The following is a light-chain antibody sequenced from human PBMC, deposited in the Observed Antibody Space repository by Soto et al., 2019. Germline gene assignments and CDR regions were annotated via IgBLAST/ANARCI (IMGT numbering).Light chain of an antibody. CDR3: TSCNYSLSDVV. CDR2: KSY. Sequence: QSVLTQPPSASGTPGQRVTISCSGSRSNIGSDNVYWYQHFPGTAPTILIFKSYKRPSGVPHRFSASKSGTSASLSISGLPSEDEADYYCTSCNYSLSDVVFGTGTKLTVL. CDR1: RSNIGSDN. J-gene: IGLJ1*01. V-gene: IGLV1-47*01.